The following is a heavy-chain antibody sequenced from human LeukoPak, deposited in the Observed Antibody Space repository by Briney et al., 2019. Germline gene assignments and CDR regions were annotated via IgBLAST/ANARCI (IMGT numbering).Heavy chain of an antibody. CDR1: GYSFTTYW. Sequence: GESLKISCQGSGYSFTTYWIGWVRQLPGKGLEWMGIIYPGDSDTRYSPSFQGQVTISADKSISTAYLQWNSLKASDTAMYYCARRDGYGAYDIWGQGTMVTVSS. J-gene: IGHJ3*02. CDR2: IYPGDSDT. CDR3: ARRDGYGAYDI. V-gene: IGHV5-51*01. D-gene: IGHD5-24*01.